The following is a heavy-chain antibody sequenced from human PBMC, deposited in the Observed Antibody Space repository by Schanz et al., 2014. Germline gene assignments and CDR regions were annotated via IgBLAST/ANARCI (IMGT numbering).Heavy chain of an antibody. D-gene: IGHD6-13*01. J-gene: IGHJ4*02. V-gene: IGHV3-33*01. Sequence: QVQMVESGGGVVQPGRSLRLSCAASGFAFSVYGMHWVRQAPGKGPEWVAVIWSDGSTKYYAGSVKGRFTISRVNAKKSLYLQRNRLRAEGTAVYFWARAQSNTWCRKRLDYWGQGTQVTVSS. CDR1: GFAFSVYG. CDR2: IWSDGSTK. CDR3: ARAQSNTWCRKRLDY.